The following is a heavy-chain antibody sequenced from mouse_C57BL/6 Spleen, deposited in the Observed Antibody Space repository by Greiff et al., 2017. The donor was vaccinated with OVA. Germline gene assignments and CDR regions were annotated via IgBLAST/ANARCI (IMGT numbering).Heavy chain of an antibody. J-gene: IGHJ2*01. D-gene: IGHD2-12*01. CDR1: GYTFTSYW. CDR3: ARGVLRQGYFDY. Sequence: VQLQQPGAELVRPGSSVKLSCKASGYTFTSYWMHWVKQRPIQGLEWIGNIDPSDSETHYNQKFKDKATLTVDKSSSTAYMQLSSLTSEDSAVYYCARGVLRQGYFDYWGQGTTLTVSS. CDR2: IDPSDSET. V-gene: IGHV1-52*01.